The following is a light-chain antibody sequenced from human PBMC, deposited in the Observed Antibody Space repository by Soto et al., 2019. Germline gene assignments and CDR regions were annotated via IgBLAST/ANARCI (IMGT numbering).Light chain of an antibody. Sequence: DIQMTQSPSTLSASVGDRVTITCRASQSISTWLAWYQQKAGKAPKLLIYKASNLESGVPSRFSGSGSGTEFTLTISSLQPDDFATYYCQQSYSTSITFGQGTRLEIK. V-gene: IGKV1-5*03. CDR1: QSISTW. CDR3: QQSYSTSIT. CDR2: KAS. J-gene: IGKJ5*01.